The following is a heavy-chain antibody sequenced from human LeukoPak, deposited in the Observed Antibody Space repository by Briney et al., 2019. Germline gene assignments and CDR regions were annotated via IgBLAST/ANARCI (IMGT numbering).Heavy chain of an antibody. J-gene: IGHJ3*02. Sequence: GGSLRLSCAASGFTFSSYAMSWVRQAPGKGLEWVSAISGSGGSTYYADSVKGRFSISRDNSKNTLFLQMNSLRAEDTAVYYCAKGRYYYDSSDAFDIWGQGTMVTVSS. CDR2: ISGSGGST. D-gene: IGHD3-22*01. V-gene: IGHV3-23*01. CDR3: AKGRYYYDSSDAFDI. CDR1: GFTFSSYA.